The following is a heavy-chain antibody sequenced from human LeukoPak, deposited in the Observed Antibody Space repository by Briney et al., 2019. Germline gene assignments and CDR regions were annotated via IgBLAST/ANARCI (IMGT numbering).Heavy chain of an antibody. Sequence: ASVKVSCKASGGSFSRNAISWVRQAPGQGLEWMGRFIPILGIATYARKFQGRVTITADRSTSTAYMELSSLRSEDTAVYYCARIQAVGVPVAIDAYYSYGMDVWGQGTAVTVSS. J-gene: IGHJ6*02. CDR2: FIPILGIA. CDR1: GGSFSRNA. D-gene: IGHD2-2*02. V-gene: IGHV1-69*04. CDR3: ARIQAVGVPVAIDAYYSYGMDV.